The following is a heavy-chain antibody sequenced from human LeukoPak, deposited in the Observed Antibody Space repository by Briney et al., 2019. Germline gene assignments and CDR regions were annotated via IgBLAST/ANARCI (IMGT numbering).Heavy chain of an antibody. CDR3: ARERSVGLGTSYYHYGVDV. V-gene: IGHV4-31*03. D-gene: IGHD1-7*01. CDR1: GASISSSGSY. J-gene: IGHJ6*02. Sequence: SQTLSLTCTVSGASISSSGSYWTWLRQHPGKGLEWIAYIYYTGSIYYNPSRKSRVTMSVDTSKNQFSLKLNSVTAADTAVYYCARERSVGLGTSYYHYGVDVWGQGTSVTVPS. CDR2: IYYTGSI.